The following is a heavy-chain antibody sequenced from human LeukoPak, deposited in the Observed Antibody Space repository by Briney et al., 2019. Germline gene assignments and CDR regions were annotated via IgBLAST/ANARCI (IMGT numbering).Heavy chain of an antibody. CDR3: ASPQWLAF. D-gene: IGHD6-19*01. V-gene: IGHV3-48*03. J-gene: IGHJ4*02. Sequence: GGSLRLSCAASGFTFSSYAMSWVRQAPGKGLEWVSYISTSGSTIYYADSVKGRFTISRDNAKNSLYLQMNGLRAEDTAIYYCASPQWLAFWGQGTLVTVSS. CDR1: GFTFSSYA. CDR2: ISTSGSTI.